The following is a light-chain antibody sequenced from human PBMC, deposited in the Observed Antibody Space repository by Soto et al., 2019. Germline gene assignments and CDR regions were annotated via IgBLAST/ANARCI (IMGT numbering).Light chain of an antibody. J-gene: IGKJ1*01. CDR2: GAS. CDR3: QQYNNWPPWT. V-gene: IGKV3-15*01. CDR1: QSVSSN. Sequence: EIVMTQSPATLSVSPGDRGTLSCRASQSVSSNLAWYQQKPGQAPRLLIYGASTRATGIPARFSGSGSGTEFTLTISSLQSEDFAVYDCQQYNNWPPWTFGQGTKVEIK.